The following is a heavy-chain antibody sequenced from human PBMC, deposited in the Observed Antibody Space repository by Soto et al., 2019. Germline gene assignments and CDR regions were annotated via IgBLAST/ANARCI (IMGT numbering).Heavy chain of an antibody. D-gene: IGHD4-4*01. J-gene: IGHJ4*02. V-gene: IGHV4-39*01. Sequence: QLQLQESGPGLVKPSETLSLTCTVSGGSISSSSYYWGWIRQPPGKGLEWIGSIYYSGSTYYNPSLKSRVTISVDTYKNQSALTLSSVTAADTAVYYCARSTVTTDGRGVVYFDYWGQGTLVTVS. CDR2: IYYSGST. CDR3: ARSTVTTDGRGVVYFDY. CDR1: GGSISSSSYY.